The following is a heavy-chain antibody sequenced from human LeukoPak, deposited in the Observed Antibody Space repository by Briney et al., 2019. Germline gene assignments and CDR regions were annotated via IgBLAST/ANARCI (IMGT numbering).Heavy chain of an antibody. V-gene: IGHV1-2*02. CDR2: INPNSGGT. CDR1: GYTFTSYD. Sequence: ASVKVSCKASGYTFTSYDINWVRQATGQGLEWMGWINPNSGGTNYAQKFQGRVTMTRDTSISTAYMELSRLRSDDTAVYYCARVIGESRITIFGVAPRYAFDIWGQGTMVTVSS. CDR3: ARVIGESRITIFGVAPRYAFDI. J-gene: IGHJ3*02. D-gene: IGHD3-3*01.